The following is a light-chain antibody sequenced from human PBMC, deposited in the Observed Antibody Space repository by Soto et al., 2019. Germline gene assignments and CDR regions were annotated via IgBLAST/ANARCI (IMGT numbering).Light chain of an antibody. Sequence: QSVLTQAPSASGTPGQRVTISCSGSSSNIGSNTVNWYQQLPGTAPKLLIYSNNQRPSGVPDRFSGSKPGTSASLAISGLQSEDEADYYCAAWDDSLNGYVFGTGTKVTVL. CDR2: SNN. CDR3: AAWDDSLNGYV. J-gene: IGLJ1*01. CDR1: SSNIGSNT. V-gene: IGLV1-44*01.